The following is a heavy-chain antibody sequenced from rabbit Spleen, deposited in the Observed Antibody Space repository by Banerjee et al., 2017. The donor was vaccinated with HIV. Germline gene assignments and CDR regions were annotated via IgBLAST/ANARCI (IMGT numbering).Heavy chain of an antibody. D-gene: IGHD8-1*01. Sequence: EQLEESGGGLVKPEGSLTLTCKASGFSFSDRDVMCWVRQAPGKGLEWIACINGVTGKALYATWAKGRFTFSKTSSTTVTLQMTSLTAADTATYFCARDAGSSFSTYGMDLWGPGTLVTVS. CDR3: ARDAGSSFSTYGMDL. J-gene: IGHJ6*01. CDR2: INGVTGKA. V-gene: IGHV1S45*01. CDR1: GFSFSDRDV.